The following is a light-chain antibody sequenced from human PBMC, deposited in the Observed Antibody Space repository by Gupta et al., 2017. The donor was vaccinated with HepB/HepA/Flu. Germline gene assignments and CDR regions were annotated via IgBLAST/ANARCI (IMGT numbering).Light chain of an antibody. V-gene: IGLV1-44*01. J-gene: IGLJ2*01. Sequence: VSSSGSSSNIGRNTVNWYQQLPGTAPKLLIYNNNQRPSGIPDRFSGSKSGTAASLAISGLQSEDEADYYCAAWDDNLNGVLFGGGTKLTVL. CDR1: SSNIGRNT. CDR2: NNN. CDR3: AAWDDNLNGVL.